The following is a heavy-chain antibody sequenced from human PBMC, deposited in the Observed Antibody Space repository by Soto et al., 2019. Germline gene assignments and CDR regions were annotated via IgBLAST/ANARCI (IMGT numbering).Heavy chain of an antibody. D-gene: IGHD2-15*01. CDR3: ATGSGVVAARILDY. Sequence: PGGALKISCKGFGYSFSTYWVGWVRPMPGKGLEGMGIIYPGDSDTRYSPSFQGQVTISADKSISTAYLQWSSLKASDTAMYYCATGSGVVAARILDYWGQGTLVTVSS. CDR2: IYPGDSDT. V-gene: IGHV5-51*01. J-gene: IGHJ4*02. CDR1: GYSFSTYW.